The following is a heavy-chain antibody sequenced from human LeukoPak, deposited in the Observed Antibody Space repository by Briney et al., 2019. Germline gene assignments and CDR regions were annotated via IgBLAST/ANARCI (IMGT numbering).Heavy chain of an antibody. CDR3: ARDEDIAGRTEIAFDI. J-gene: IGHJ3*02. Sequence: SQTLSLTCAISGDSVSSGSATWNWIRQSPSRGLERLGKTYYGSKWYSEYAVSVKSRIIINADTPKNQFSLQLESVTPEDTAVYYCARDEDIAGRTEIAFDIWGQGTMVTVSS. V-gene: IGHV6-1*01. CDR2: TYYGSKWYS. CDR1: GDSVSSGSAT. D-gene: IGHD5-12*01.